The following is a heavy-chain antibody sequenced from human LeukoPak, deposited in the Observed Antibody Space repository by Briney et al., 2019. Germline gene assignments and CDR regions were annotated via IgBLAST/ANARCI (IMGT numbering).Heavy chain of an antibody. CDR2: ISSNGGST. CDR1: GFTFSSYA. D-gene: IGHD1-26*01. CDR3: AKDRVGVSPFDF. Sequence: GESLRLSCAASGFTFSSYAMSWVRQAPGEGLEWVSAISSNGGSTYYADSVQGRFTISRDNSKNTLYLQMNSLRADDTATYYCAKDRVGVSPFDFWGQGTLVTVSS. V-gene: IGHV3-23*01. J-gene: IGHJ4*02.